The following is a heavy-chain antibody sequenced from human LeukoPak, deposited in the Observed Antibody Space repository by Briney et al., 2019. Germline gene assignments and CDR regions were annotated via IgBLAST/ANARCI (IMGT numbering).Heavy chain of an antibody. CDR3: ARSRTTVAPSGFWFDP. J-gene: IGHJ5*02. D-gene: IGHD4-23*01. CDR1: GFTFSSDS. CDR2: ISSSSSYI. Sequence: GGSLRLSCAASGFTFSSDSMNWGRQAPGKGLEWVSSISSSSSYIYYADSVKGRFTISTDNAKNSLYLQMNRLRAEDTAVYYCARSRTTVAPSGFWFDPWGQGTLVTVSS. V-gene: IGHV3-21*04.